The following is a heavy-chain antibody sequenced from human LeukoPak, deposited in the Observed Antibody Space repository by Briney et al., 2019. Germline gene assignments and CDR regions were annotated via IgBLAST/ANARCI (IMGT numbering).Heavy chain of an antibody. CDR2: ISSSNSYT. Sequence: PGGSLRLSCGASGFTFTSYSRNSVPQAPWKTLEWLSSISSSNSYTYYADSVKGPFTISRDNAKNPPYLQMNSLRAEDTAVYYCARDPRGYSTSWGQGTLVTVSS. CDR3: ARDPRGYSTS. CDR1: GFTFTSYS. J-gene: IGHJ4*02. V-gene: IGHV3-21*01. D-gene: IGHD5-18*01.